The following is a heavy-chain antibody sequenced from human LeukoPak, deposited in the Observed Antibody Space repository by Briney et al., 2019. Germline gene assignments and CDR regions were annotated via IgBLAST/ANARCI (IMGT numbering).Heavy chain of an antibody. J-gene: IGHJ4*02. CDR2: INSDGSIT. CDR1: GFTFRNYW. CDR3: AKTYYYHSSGYHLDS. V-gene: IGHV3-74*01. D-gene: IGHD3-22*01. Sequence: TGGSLRLSCAASGFTFRNYWMHWVRQGPGKGLVWVSRINSDGSITTYADSVKGRFTISRDNAKNTLYLQMNSLRAEDTAVYYCAKTYYYHSSGYHLDSWGQGTLVTVSS.